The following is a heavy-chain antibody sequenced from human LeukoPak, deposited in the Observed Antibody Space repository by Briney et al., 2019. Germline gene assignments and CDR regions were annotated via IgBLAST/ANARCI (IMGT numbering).Heavy chain of an antibody. CDR1: GGSISSGSYY. CDR2: IYCSGST. Sequence: SETLSLTCTVSGGSISSGSYYWGWIRQPPGKGLEWIGSIYCSGSTYYNPSLKSRVTISVDASKNQFSLKLNSVTAADTAVHYCARVRYYFDSSGSPRPYYFDYWGQGTLVTVSS. CDR3: ARVRYYFDSSGSPRPYYFDY. D-gene: IGHD3-22*01. V-gene: IGHV4-39*07. J-gene: IGHJ4*02.